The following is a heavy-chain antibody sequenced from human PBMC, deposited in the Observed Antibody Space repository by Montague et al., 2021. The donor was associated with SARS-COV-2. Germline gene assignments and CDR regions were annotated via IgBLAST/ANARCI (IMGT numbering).Heavy chain of an antibody. CDR3: ARSGLDYVDYTRAFDL. V-gene: IGHV4-31*11. D-gene: IGHD4-17*01. Sequence: TLSLTCAFSDGSLSFGVYHWSRSPPQPGKGLDWVGNDYYRGRTYYTPTLESRGTISVDTSKNQFSLKLSSVTAADTAVYYCARSGLDYVDYTRAFDLWGQATTVTVS. J-gene: IGHJ3*01. CDR1: DGSLSFGVYH. CDR2: DYYRGRT.